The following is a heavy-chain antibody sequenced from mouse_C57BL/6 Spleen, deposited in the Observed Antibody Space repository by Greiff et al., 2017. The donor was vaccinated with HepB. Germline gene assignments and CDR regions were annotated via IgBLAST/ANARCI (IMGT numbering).Heavy chain of an antibody. D-gene: IGHD2-3*01. Sequence: VHVKQSGAELVRPGASVKLSCTASGFNIKDDYMHWVKQRPEQGLEWIGWIDPENGDTEYASKFQGKATITADTSSNTAYLQLSSLTSEDTAVYYCTTRDGYYVAYWGQGTLVTVSA. CDR3: TTRDGYYVAY. V-gene: IGHV14-4*01. CDR2: IDPENGDT. CDR1: GFNIKDDY. J-gene: IGHJ3*01.